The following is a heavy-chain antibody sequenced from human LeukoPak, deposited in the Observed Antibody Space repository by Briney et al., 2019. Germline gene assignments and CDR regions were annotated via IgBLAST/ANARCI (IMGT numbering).Heavy chain of an antibody. Sequence: GGSLRLSCAASRFTFSSYAMHWVRQAPGKGLEWVAFIRYDGSNKYYADSVKGRFTISRDNSKNTLYLQMNSLRAEDTAVYYCARALGSTSYFDYWGQGTLVTVSS. J-gene: IGHJ4*02. CDR3: ARALGSTSYFDY. D-gene: IGHD2-15*01. CDR1: RFTFSSYA. CDR2: IRYDGSNK. V-gene: IGHV3-30*02.